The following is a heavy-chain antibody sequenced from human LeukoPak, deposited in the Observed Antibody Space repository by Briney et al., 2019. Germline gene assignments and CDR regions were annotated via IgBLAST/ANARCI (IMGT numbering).Heavy chain of an antibody. V-gene: IGHV1-2*02. J-gene: IGHJ4*02. CDR2: NDPNSRGK. D-gene: IGHD6-13*01. Sequence: ASVKVACNASGYTFTGYNIHWIRQAPGQGLDWIGLNDPNSRGKNYAQKFQGRVTRTRDTSISTAYMELSRLRSDDTAVYYCARQQTSGYSSSWYGGDFDYWGQGTLVAVSS. CDR1: GYTFTGYN. CDR3: ARQQTSGYSSSWYGGDFDY.